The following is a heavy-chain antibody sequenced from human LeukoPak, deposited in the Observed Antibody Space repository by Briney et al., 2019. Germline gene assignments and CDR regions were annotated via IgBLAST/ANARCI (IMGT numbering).Heavy chain of an antibody. D-gene: IGHD5-24*01. J-gene: IGHJ3*02. Sequence: GGSLRLSCAASGFTFSSYAMSWVRQAPGKGLEWVSGTTGSGGNTYYADSVKGRFTISRDNSKNRLYLRMNSLRAEDTAVYYCAKDREQRWLHLGAFDMWGQGTMVTVSS. CDR1: GFTFSSYA. V-gene: IGHV3-23*01. CDR2: TTGSGGNT. CDR3: AKDREQRWLHLGAFDM.